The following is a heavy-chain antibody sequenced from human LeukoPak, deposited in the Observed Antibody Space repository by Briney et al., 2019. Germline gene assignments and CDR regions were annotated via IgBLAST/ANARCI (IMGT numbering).Heavy chain of an antibody. CDR2: IYYSGST. CDR3: ARRGGYSYGYSDY. CDR1: GGSISSSSYY. V-gene: IGHV4-39*01. D-gene: IGHD5-18*01. J-gene: IGHJ4*02. Sequence: TPSETLSLTCTVSGGSISSSSYYWGWIRQPPGKGLEWIGSIYYSGSTYYNPSLKSRVTISVDTSKNQFSLKLGSVTAADTAVYYCARRGGYSYGYSDYWGQGTLVTVSS.